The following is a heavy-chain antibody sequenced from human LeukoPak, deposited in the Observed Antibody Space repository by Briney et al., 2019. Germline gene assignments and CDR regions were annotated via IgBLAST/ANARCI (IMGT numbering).Heavy chain of an antibody. Sequence: GGSLRLSCAVSGFTFSNYWMSWARQSPGKGLEWVANIYLDGSRAYYVDSVKGRFTISRDNAKNSLFLQMNSLRAEDTALYYCARALGGYNRRSYFDYWGQGTLVTVSS. CDR1: GFTFSNYW. V-gene: IGHV3-7*03. J-gene: IGHJ4*02. D-gene: IGHD5-24*01. CDR3: ARALGGYNRRSYFDY. CDR2: IYLDGSRA.